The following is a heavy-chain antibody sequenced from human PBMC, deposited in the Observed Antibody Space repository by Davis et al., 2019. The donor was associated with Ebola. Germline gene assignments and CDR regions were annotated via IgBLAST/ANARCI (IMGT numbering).Heavy chain of an antibody. J-gene: IGHJ6*03. CDR1: GFTFSSYA. Sequence: GESLKISCAASGFTFSSYAMHWVRQAPGKGLEWVAVISYDGSNKYYADSVKGRFTISRDNSKNTLYLQMNSLRAEDTAVYYCARNYEDYYYMDVWGKGTTVTVPS. CDR2: ISYDGSNK. D-gene: IGHD1-7*01. CDR3: ARNYEDYYYMDV. V-gene: IGHV3-30-3*01.